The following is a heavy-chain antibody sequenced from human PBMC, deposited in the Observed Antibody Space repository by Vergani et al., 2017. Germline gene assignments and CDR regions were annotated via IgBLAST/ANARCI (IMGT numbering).Heavy chain of an antibody. V-gene: IGHV1-69*06. J-gene: IGHJ6*02. CDR3: ARDPGGGCGELFRYGMDV. CDR2: IIPIFGTA. D-gene: IGHD3-10*01. CDR1: GGTFSSYA. Sequence: QVQLVQSGAEVKKPGSSVKVSCKASGGTFSSYAISWVRQAPGQGLEWMGGIIPIFGTANDAQKFQGRVTITADKSTSTAYMELSSLRSKDTAVYYCARDPGGGCGELFRYGMDVWGQGTTVTVSS.